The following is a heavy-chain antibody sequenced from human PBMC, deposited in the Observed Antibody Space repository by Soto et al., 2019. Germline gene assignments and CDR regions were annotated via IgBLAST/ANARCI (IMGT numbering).Heavy chain of an antibody. Sequence: EVHLLESGGGLVQPGGSLRLSCAASGFTFSNYAMSWVRQAPGKGLEWVSAISGSGGSTYYADSVKGRFTISRDNSKNTLYLQMNGLRAEDTAVYYCAKARAGCSSTSCPFDYWGQGTLVTVSS. V-gene: IGHV3-23*01. CDR2: ISGSGGST. D-gene: IGHD2-2*01. CDR1: GFTFSNYA. CDR3: AKARAGCSSTSCPFDY. J-gene: IGHJ4*02.